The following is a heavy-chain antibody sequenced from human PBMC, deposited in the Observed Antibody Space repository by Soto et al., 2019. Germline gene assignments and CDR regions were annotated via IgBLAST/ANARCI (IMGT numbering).Heavy chain of an antibody. J-gene: IGHJ4*02. V-gene: IGHV1-69*06. D-gene: IGHD6-19*01. CDR3: ARDPGSGWYPY. CDR1: GGPFASYA. CDR2: IIPIFGTA. Sequence: QVQLLQSGAEVKNPGSSGKASCKASGGPFASYAISWVRQAPGQGLEWMGGIIPIFGTANYAQKFQGRVTITADKSTSTAYMELSSLRSEDTAVYYCARDPGSGWYPYWGQGTLVTVSS.